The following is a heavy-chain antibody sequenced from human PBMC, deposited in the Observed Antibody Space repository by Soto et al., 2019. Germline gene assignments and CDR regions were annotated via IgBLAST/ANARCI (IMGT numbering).Heavy chain of an antibody. CDR2: IWYDGSNK. CDR1: GFTFSSYG. Sequence: QVQLVESGGGVVQPGRSLRLSCAASGFTFSSYGMHWVRQAPGKGLEWVAVIWYDGSNKNYADSVKGRFTISRDNSKKTLYLQMNSLKAEDTAVYYCARAGSSSGWYYFDYWGQRTLVTVSS. CDR3: ARAGSSSGWYYFDY. V-gene: IGHV3-33*01. J-gene: IGHJ4*02. D-gene: IGHD6-19*01.